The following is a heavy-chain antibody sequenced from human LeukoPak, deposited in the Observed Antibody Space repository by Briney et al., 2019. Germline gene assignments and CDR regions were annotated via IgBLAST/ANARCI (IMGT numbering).Heavy chain of an antibody. V-gene: IGHV7-4-1*02. Sequence: ASVTVSFKSSGYTFTLYAMNWVRQAPGQGREWMGWINTNTGNPTYAQGFTGRVVFSLDTSVSTAYLQISSLKAEDTAVYYCAREIQYSSGWLGRWGQGTLVTVSS. J-gene: IGHJ4*02. D-gene: IGHD6-19*01. CDR3: AREIQYSSGWLGR. CDR2: INTNTGNP. CDR1: GYTFTLYA.